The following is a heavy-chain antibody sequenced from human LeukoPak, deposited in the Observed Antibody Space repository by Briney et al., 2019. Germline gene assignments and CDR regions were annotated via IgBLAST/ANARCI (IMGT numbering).Heavy chain of an antibody. V-gene: IGHV4-39*01. CDR3: ARRKGGAAAGRYYYYMDV. Sequence: SETLSLTCTVSGGSIRSSSYYWGWIRQPPGKGLEWIGCIYYTGSTYYNPSLKSRVTISVDTSKNQFSLKLSSVTAADTAVYYCARRKGGAAAGRYYYYMDVWGKGTTVTISS. D-gene: IGHD6-13*01. J-gene: IGHJ6*03. CDR1: GGSIRSSSYY. CDR2: IYYTGST.